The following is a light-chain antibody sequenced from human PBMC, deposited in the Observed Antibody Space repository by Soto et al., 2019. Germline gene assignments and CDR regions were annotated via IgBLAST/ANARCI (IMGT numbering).Light chain of an antibody. J-gene: IGLJ1*01. CDR3: NSYTGSDTYV. CDR1: GTDVGYYNY. V-gene: IGLV2-14*01. CDR2: EVS. Sequence: QSPLTQPASVSGSPGQSITISCSGTGTDVGYYNYVSWYQQHPGKAPKLLIFEVSNRPSGVSSRFSGSKSGNTASLTISGLQAEDEADYYCNSYTGSDTYVFGTGTKVTVL.